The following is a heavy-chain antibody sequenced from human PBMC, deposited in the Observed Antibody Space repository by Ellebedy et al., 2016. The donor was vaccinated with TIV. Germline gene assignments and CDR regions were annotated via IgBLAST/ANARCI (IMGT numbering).Heavy chain of an antibody. D-gene: IGHD3-16*01. J-gene: IGHJ4*02. CDR3: ATDEGVY. CDR1: GFTFSDYW. Sequence: PGGSLRLSCAASGFTFSDYWMNWVRQAPGKGLEWVANIKLGGNEKSYVGSVVGRFTISRDNANNSLYLQVDSLRAEDTAVYYCATDEGVYWGQGTLVTVSS. V-gene: IGHV3-7*03. CDR2: IKLGGNEK.